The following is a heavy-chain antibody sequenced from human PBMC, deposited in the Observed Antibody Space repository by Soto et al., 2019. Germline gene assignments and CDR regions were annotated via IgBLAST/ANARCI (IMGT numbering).Heavy chain of an antibody. CDR1: GYNFTNYW. V-gene: IGHV5-51*01. D-gene: IGHD3-22*01. J-gene: IGHJ4*02. CDR3: ARRFYYYDSSGYKYYFDY. Sequence: PVESLKISCKGSGYNFTNYWIGWVRQMPGKGLEWMGIIYPGDSDTRYSPSFQGQVTISADKSISTAYLQWSSLKASDTAMYYCARRFYYYDSSGYKYYFDYWGQGTLVTVSS. CDR2: IYPGDSDT.